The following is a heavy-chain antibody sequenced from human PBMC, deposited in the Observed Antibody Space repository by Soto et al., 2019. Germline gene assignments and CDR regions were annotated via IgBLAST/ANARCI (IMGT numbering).Heavy chain of an antibody. V-gene: IGHV3-30*18. J-gene: IGHJ4*02. CDR3: AKDHSSGWLYFDY. Sequence: PGGSLRLSCAASGFTFSSYGMHWVRQAPGKGLEWVAVISYDGSNKYYADSVKGRFTISRDNSKNTLYLQMNSLRAEDTAVYYCAKDHSSGWLYFDYWGQGTLVTV. CDR1: GFTFSSYG. D-gene: IGHD6-19*01. CDR2: ISYDGSNK.